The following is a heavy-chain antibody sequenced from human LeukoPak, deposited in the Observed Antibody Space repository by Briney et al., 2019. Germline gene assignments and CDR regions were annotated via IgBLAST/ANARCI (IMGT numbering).Heavy chain of an antibody. V-gene: IGHV3-30*18. CDR3: AKGPDIVVVHYGMDV. D-gene: IGHD2-2*01. Sequence: PGGSLRLSCAASGFTFSSYGMHWVRQAPGKGLEWVAVISYDGSNKYYADSVKSRFTISRDNSKNTLYLQMNSLRAEDTAVYHCAKGPDIVVVHYGMDVWGQGTTVTVSS. CDR2: ISYDGSNK. CDR1: GFTFSSYG. J-gene: IGHJ6*02.